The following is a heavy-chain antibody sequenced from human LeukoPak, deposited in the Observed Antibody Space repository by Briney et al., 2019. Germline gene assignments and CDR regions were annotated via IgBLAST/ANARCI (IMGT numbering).Heavy chain of an antibody. CDR2: LSYDGRDK. Sequence: TGGSLRLSCAASRFTFTSYAMHWVRQAPGKGLEWVAVLSYDGRDKHYADSVKGRFTISRDNSKSTLYLQMNSLRAEDTAVYYCGRDGGGTSADYYFDYWGQGTLVTVSS. D-gene: IGHD2-2*01. CDR3: GRDGGGTSADYYFDY. V-gene: IGHV3-30*04. J-gene: IGHJ4*02. CDR1: RFTFTSYA.